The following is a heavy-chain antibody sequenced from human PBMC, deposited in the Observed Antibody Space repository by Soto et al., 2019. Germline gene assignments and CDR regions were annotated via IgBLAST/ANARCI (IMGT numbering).Heavy chain of an antibody. CDR1: GFTFSSYA. J-gene: IGHJ3*02. CDR2: ISGSGGNT. CDR3: ATARIQLWFPYCGGGSCDAFDI. Sequence: EVQLLESGGGLVQPGGSLRLSCAASGFTFSSYAMSWVRQAPGKGLEWVSAISGSGGNTYYADSVKGRFTISRDNSKYKLNMRLTSLSDEGTAVYYGATARIQLWFPYCGGGSCDAFDIWGQGTMVAVSS. V-gene: IGHV3-23*01. D-gene: IGHD2-15*01.